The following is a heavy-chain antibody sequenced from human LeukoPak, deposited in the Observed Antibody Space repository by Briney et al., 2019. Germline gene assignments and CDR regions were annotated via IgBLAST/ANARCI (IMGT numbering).Heavy chain of an antibody. D-gene: IGHD2-2*01. CDR1: GGSISSYY. CDR2: IYYSGST. V-gene: IGHV4-59*01. J-gene: IGHJ4*02. CDR3: ARSPRVVVVPAAPPNFDY. Sequence: SETLSLTCTVSGGSISSYYWSWIRQPPGKGLEWIGYIYYSGSTNYNPSLKSRVTISVDTSKNQFSLKLSSVTAADTAVYYCARSPRVVVVPAAPPNFDYWGQGTLVTVSS.